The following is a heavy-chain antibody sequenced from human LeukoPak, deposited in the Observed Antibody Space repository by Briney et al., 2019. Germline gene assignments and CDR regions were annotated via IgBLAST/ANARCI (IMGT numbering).Heavy chain of an antibody. D-gene: IGHD3-22*01. CDR1: GFTFSSYA. Sequence: GGSLRLSCAASGFTFSSYAMSWVRQAPGKGLEWVSAISGSGGSTYYADSVKGRFTISRDNSKNTLYLQMNSLRAEDTAVYYCAKCAGSYYYDSSGYYGDYWGQGTLVTVFS. CDR3: AKCAGSYYYDSSGYYGDY. V-gene: IGHV3-23*01. CDR2: ISGSGGST. J-gene: IGHJ4*02.